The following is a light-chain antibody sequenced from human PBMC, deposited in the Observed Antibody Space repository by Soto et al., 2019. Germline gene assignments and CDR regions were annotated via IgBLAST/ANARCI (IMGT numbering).Light chain of an antibody. V-gene: IGLV2-14*01. CDR2: EVI. CDR1: SSDVGGYSY. J-gene: IGLJ3*02. Sequence: QSALTQPASVSGSPGQSITISCTGSSSDVGGYSYVPWYQQYPGKAPKLMIYEVINRPSGVSNRFSGSKSGNTASLTISGLQADDEADYYCSSYTNSDTWVFGGGTKLTVL. CDR3: SSYTNSDTWV.